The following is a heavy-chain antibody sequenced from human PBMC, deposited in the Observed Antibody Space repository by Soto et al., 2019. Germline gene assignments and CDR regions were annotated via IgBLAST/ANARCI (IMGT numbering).Heavy chain of an antibody. V-gene: IGHV4-39*01. D-gene: IGHD2-15*01. CDR3: FRGNHEVVIAGPGY. CDR1: GGSISNSDYY. CDR2: LYRNGSN. Sequence: SETLSLTCTVSGGSISNSDYYWGWIRQPPGKGLEWIGSLYRNGSNYSNPSLEGRVTISVDTSKNRFSLKLRSVTAADTAVYYCFRGNHEVVIAGPGYWGPGTLVTVSS. J-gene: IGHJ4*02.